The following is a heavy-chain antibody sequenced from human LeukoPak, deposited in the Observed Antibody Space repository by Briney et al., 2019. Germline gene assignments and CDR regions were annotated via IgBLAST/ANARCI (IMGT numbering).Heavy chain of an antibody. CDR3: ARSDIWNIWSYFDY. Sequence: GGSLRLSCAASGFTFSDYYMSWIRQAPGKGLEWVSYISSSGSTIYYADSVKGRFTISRDNAKNSLYLQMNSLRAEDTAVYYCARSDIWNIWSYFDYWGQGTLVTVSS. D-gene: IGHD1-20*01. CDR1: GFTFSDYY. V-gene: IGHV3-11*01. CDR2: ISSSGSTI. J-gene: IGHJ4*02.